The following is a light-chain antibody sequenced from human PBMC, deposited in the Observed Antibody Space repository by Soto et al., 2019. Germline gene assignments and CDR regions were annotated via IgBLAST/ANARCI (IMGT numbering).Light chain of an antibody. J-gene: IGLJ1*01. V-gene: IGLV2-14*01. CDR1: SSDVGGYNF. CDR3: SSYTSISTYV. Sequence: QSALTQPASVSGSPGQSITISCTGTSSDVGGYNFVSWYQQHPDKAPKHMIYDVTNRPSGVSNRFSGSKSGNTASLTISGLQAEDEADYYCSSYTSISTYVFGTGTQLTVL. CDR2: DVT.